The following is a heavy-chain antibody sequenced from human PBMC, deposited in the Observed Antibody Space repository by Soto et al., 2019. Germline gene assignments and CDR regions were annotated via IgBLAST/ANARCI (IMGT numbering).Heavy chain of an antibody. CDR1: GYTFTSYG. J-gene: IGHJ4*02. CDR3: ARGVRCSGGSCDPRPLDY. Sequence: QVQLVQSGAEVKKPGASVKVSFKASGYTFTSYGISWVRQAPGQGLEWMGWISAYNGNTNYAQKLQGIVTMNTDTSTSTAYMELRSLRSDDTAVYYCARGVRCSGGSCDPRPLDYWGQRNLVTVS. D-gene: IGHD2-15*01. CDR2: ISAYNGNT. V-gene: IGHV1-18*01.